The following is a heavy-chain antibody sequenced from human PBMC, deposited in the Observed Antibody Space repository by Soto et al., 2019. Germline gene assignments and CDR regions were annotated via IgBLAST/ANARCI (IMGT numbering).Heavy chain of an antibody. V-gene: IGHV3-30-3*01. CDR1: GFTFSSYA. CDR3: ARSPRTTGTTGLDS. D-gene: IGHD1-1*01. Sequence: QVQLVESGGGVVQPGRSLRLSCAASGFTFSSYAMHWVRQAPGKGLEWVAVISYDGSNKYYADSVKGRFTISRDNSKNTLYLQMNSLRAEETAVYYCARSPRTTGTTGLDSWGQGTLVTVSS. J-gene: IGHJ5*01. CDR2: ISYDGSNK.